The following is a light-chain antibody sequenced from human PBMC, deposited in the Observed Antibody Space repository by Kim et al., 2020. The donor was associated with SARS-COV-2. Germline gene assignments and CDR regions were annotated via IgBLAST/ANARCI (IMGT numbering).Light chain of an antibody. V-gene: IGLV3-27*01. J-gene: IGLJ3*02. CDR2: KDS. Sequence: SYELTQPSSVSVSPGQTARITCSGDVLAKKYARWFQQKPGQAPVLVIYKDSDRPSGIPERFSGSSSGTTVTLTISGAQVEDEADYYCYSAADNKGVFGGGTKLTVL. CDR3: YSAADNKGV. CDR1: VLAKKY.